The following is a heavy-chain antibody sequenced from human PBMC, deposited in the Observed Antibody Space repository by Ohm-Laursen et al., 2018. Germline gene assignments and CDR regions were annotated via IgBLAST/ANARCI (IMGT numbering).Heavy chain of an antibody. V-gene: IGHV3-53*01. CDR1: GFTVSNNY. D-gene: IGHD5-12*01. Sequence: SLRLSCAASGFTVSNNYMSWVRQAPGKGLEWVSVIYSGGGTNYADSVKGRFTISRDNSKNTLYLQMNSLRAEDTAVNYCARGGGGYGVDYWGQGTLVTVSS. CDR3: ARGGGGYGVDY. CDR2: IYSGGGT. J-gene: IGHJ4*02.